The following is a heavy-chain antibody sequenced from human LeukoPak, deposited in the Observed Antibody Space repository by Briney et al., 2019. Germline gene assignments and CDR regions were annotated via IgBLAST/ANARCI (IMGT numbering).Heavy chain of an antibody. CDR3: ARGGYDFWSGYFQGNAFDI. V-gene: IGHV4-59*01. D-gene: IGHD3-3*01. CDR2: IYYSGST. Sequence: KPSETLSLTCTVSGGSISSYYWSWIRQPPGKGLEWIGYIYYSGSTNYNPSLKSRVTISVDTSKNQFSLKLSSVTAADTAVYYCARGGYDFWSGYFQGNAFDIWGQGTMVTVSS. J-gene: IGHJ3*02. CDR1: GGSISSYY.